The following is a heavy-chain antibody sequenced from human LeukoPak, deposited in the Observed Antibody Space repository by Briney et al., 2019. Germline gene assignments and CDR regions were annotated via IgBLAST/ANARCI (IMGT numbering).Heavy chain of an antibody. CDR2: ISGGGSNT. CDR1: GFTFINYA. D-gene: IGHD3-22*01. CDR3: AKDSSYDSSGYVDY. V-gene: IGHV3-23*01. Sequence: PGGSLRLSCAASGFTFINYAMTWVRQAPGKGLEWVSAISGGGSNTYYADPVKGRFTISRDNSRNALYLQRNSLRAEDTAVYYCAKDSSYDSSGYVDYWAQGTLVTVSS. J-gene: IGHJ4*02.